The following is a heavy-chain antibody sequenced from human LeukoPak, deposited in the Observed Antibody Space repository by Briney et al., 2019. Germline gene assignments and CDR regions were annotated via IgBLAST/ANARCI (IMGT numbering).Heavy chain of an antibody. CDR3: ARSHYYDSSDWGLWFDY. CDR2: IYSSGNT. CDR1: GGSISSSSYY. Sequence: PSETLSLTCTVSGGSISSSSYYWGWIRQPPGKGLEWIGRIYSSGNTDYNPSLKSRVTMSLDTSKNQFSLKLSSVTAAATAVYFCARSHYYDSSDWGLWFDYWGQGTLVTVSS. V-gene: IGHV4-39*07. D-gene: IGHD3-22*01. J-gene: IGHJ4*02.